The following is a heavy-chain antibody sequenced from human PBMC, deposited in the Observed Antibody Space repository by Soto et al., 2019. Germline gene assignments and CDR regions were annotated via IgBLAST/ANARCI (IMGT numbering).Heavy chain of an antibody. J-gene: IGHJ5*02. CDR3: ARDLYDFWSGYYPSVEWFDP. V-gene: IGHV1-18*01. CDR2: ISAYNGNT. D-gene: IGHD3-3*01. CDR1: GYTFTSYG. Sequence: ASVKVSCKASGYTFTSYGISWVRQAPGQGLEWMGWISAYNGNTNYAQKLQGRVTMTTDTSTSTAYMELRSLRSDDTAVYYCARDLYDFWSGYYPSVEWFDPWGQGTLVTVSS.